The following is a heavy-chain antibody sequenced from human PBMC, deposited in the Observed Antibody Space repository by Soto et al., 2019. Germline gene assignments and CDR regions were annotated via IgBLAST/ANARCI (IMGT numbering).Heavy chain of an antibody. Sequence: PSETLSLTCTVSGGSISSYYWSWIRQPPGKGLEWIGYIYYSGSTNYNPSLKSRVTISVDTSKNQFSLKLSSVTAADTAVYYCARVYSSSWSDYYYYGMDVWGQGTTVTV. D-gene: IGHD6-13*01. CDR2: IYYSGST. CDR3: ARVYSSSWSDYYYYGMDV. CDR1: GGSISSYY. J-gene: IGHJ6*02. V-gene: IGHV4-59*01.